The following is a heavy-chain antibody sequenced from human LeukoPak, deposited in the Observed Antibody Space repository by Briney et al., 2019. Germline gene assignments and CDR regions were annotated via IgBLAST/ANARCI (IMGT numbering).Heavy chain of an antibody. J-gene: IGHJ5*02. Sequence: GGSLRLSCAASGFTFSSYEMNWVRQAPGKGLEWVSYISSNGSTIYYADSVKGRFTISRDNAKNSLYLQMNSLRAEDTAVYYCARARYYYDSSGYYLYWFDPWGQGTLVTVSS. CDR1: GFTFSSYE. CDR3: ARARYYYDSSGYYLYWFDP. CDR2: ISSNGSTI. D-gene: IGHD3-22*01. V-gene: IGHV3-48*03.